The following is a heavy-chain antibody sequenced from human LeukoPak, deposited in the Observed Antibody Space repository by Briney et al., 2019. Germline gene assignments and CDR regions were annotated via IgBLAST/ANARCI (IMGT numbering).Heavy chain of an antibody. CDR1: GFTVSSNY. J-gene: IGHJ4*02. Sequence: GGSLRLSCAASGFTVSSNYMSWVRQAPGKGLEWVSVIYSGGSTYYADSVKGRFTISRDNSKNTMSVQMDDLRAEDRAVYYCTRYNNDHFDYWGQGVLVTVSS. CDR3: TRYNNDHFDY. CDR2: IYSGGST. D-gene: IGHD1-14*01. V-gene: IGHV3-53*01.